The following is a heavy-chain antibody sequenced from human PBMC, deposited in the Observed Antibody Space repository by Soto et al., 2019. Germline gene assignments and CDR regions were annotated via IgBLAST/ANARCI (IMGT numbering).Heavy chain of an antibody. Sequence: QMQLQESGPELVKPSQTLSLICTVSGYSMTSGGYYWSWIRHLPGKGLEWIGYIYYSGGTQFNPSLKNRVSMSVDPSKNQFSLRLSSVPAADTAVYYCATLLGSHQHYYFGIDVWGQGTTVTVSS. CDR1: GYSMTSGGYY. CDR2: IYYSGGT. CDR3: ATLLGSHQHYYFGIDV. J-gene: IGHJ6*02. D-gene: IGHD2-2*01. V-gene: IGHV4-31*03.